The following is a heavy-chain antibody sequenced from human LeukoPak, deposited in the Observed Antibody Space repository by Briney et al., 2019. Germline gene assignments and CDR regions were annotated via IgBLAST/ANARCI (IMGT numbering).Heavy chain of an antibody. CDR2: INPKNGGT. CDR1: GYTLTTCF. D-gene: IGHD3-10*01. Sequence: GASVKVSCRTSGYTLTTCFMHWVRQAPGQGLEWMGWINPKNGGTNYAQKFQGRVSITTDASINTAYMELSRLRSDDTAVYYCTIGLSGVHFDYWGQGTLVTVPS. CDR3: TIGLSGVHFDY. V-gene: IGHV1-2*02. J-gene: IGHJ4*02.